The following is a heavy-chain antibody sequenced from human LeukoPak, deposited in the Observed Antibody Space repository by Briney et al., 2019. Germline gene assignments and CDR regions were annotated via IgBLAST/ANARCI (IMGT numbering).Heavy chain of an antibody. Sequence: GASVKVSCKASGYTFTSYGISWVRQAPGQGLEWMGWISAYNGNTNYAQKLQGRVTMTTDTSTSTAYMELRSLRSDDTAVYYCARVSAADLYNWFDPWGQGTLVAVPS. D-gene: IGHD6-13*01. CDR1: GYTFTSYG. CDR2: ISAYNGNT. V-gene: IGHV1-18*01. CDR3: ARVSAADLYNWFDP. J-gene: IGHJ5*02.